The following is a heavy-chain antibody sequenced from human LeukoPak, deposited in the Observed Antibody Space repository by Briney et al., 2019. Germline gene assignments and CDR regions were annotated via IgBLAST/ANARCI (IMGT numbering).Heavy chain of an antibody. V-gene: IGHV3-21*01. CDR3: ARDLLSFGVHDY. J-gene: IGHJ4*02. Sequence: GGSLRLSRAASGFTFSSYSMNWVRQAPGKGLEWVSSISSSSSYIYYADSVKGRFTISRDNAKNSLYLQMNSLRAEDTAVYYCARDLLSFGVHDYWGQGTLVTVSS. CDR2: ISSSSSYI. CDR1: GFTFSSYS. D-gene: IGHD3-3*01.